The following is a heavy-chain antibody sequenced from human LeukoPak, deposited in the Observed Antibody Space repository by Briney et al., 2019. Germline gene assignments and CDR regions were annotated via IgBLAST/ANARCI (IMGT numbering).Heavy chain of an antibody. Sequence: PGESLKISCQGSGYTFTSYWIAWVRQMPGEGLEWMGIIYPGDSDTRYSPSFQGQATISADKSISTAFLQWSSLKASDSAMYYCASLRSYSDAFDIWGRGTMVTVSS. V-gene: IGHV5-51*01. CDR3: ASLRSYSDAFDI. J-gene: IGHJ3*02. CDR2: IYPGDSDT. D-gene: IGHD2-21*01. CDR1: GYTFTSYW.